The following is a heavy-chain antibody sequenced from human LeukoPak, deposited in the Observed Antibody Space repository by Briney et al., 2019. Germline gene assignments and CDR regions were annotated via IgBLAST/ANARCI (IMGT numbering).Heavy chain of an antibody. D-gene: IGHD2-15*01. CDR2: INPNSGGT. J-gene: IGHJ6*02. V-gene: IGHV1-2*02. CDR3: AREDIVVVVAAPPDV. Sequence: GLVKVSCKASGYTFTGYYMHWVRQAPGQGLEWMGWINPNSGGTNYAQKFQGRVTMTRDTSISTAYMELSRLRSDDTAVYYCAREDIVVVVAAPPDVWGQGTTVTVSS. CDR1: GYTFTGYY.